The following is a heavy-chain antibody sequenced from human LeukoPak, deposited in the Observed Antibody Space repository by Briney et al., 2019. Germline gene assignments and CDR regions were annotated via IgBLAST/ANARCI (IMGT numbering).Heavy chain of an antibody. CDR3: AKDSLPRYYDSSGYYSPFDY. V-gene: IGHV3-23*01. CDR1: GFTFSSYA. D-gene: IGHD3-22*01. Sequence: PGGSLRLSCAASGFTFSSYAMSWVRQAPGKGLEWVSAISGSGGSTYYADSVKGRFTISRDNSKNTLYLQMNSLRAEDTAVYYCAKDSLPRYYDSSGYYSPFDYWGQGTLVTVSS. J-gene: IGHJ4*02. CDR2: ISGSGGST.